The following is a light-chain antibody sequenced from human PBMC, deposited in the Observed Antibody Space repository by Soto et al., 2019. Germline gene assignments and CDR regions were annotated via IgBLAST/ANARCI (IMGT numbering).Light chain of an antibody. CDR2: DVS. V-gene: IGLV2-14*03. CDR3: MSYATTSSFV. J-gene: IGLJ1*01. CDR1: RSDIGTYNY. Sequence: QSALTQPAFMSGSPGQSITISCTGTRSDIGTYNYLSWYQQHPGKAPRLVISDVSKRPSGVSNRFSGSKSGNTASLTITGLQSEDEADYYCMSYATTSSFVFGSGTKVTVL.